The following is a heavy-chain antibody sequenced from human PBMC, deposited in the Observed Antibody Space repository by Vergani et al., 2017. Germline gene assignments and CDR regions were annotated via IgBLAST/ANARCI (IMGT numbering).Heavy chain of an antibody. CDR1: GGSLNSNSYH. CDR2: IYINRKS. Sequence: QVQLQESGPGLVKPSQTLALTCTVSGGSLNSNSYHWNWIRQTAGKGLEWIGQIYINRKSRFNPSLKSRVTLSVDTSRSQFSLKMKSVTAADTALYYCARHGGSGNFYHLFDSWGQGTLVTVSS. CDR3: ARHGGSGNFYHLFDS. D-gene: IGHD3-10*01. V-gene: IGHV4-61*02. J-gene: IGHJ4*02.